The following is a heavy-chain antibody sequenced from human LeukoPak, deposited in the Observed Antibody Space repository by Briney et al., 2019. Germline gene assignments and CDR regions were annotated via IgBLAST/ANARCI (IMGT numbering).Heavy chain of an antibody. CDR2: IYYSGST. Sequence: SETLSLTCTVSGDSISTSRDYWGWIRQPPGKGLEWIGSIYYSGSTYYNPSLKSRVTISVDTSKNQFSLKLSSVTAADTAVYYCASIRNYYDSSGYTKNDYWGQGTLVTVSS. V-gene: IGHV4-39*07. J-gene: IGHJ4*02. D-gene: IGHD3-22*01. CDR1: GDSISTSRDY. CDR3: ASIRNYYDSSGYTKNDY.